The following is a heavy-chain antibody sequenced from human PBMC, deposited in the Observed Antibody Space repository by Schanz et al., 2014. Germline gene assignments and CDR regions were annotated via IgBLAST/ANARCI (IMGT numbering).Heavy chain of an antibody. CDR1: GYTFTSYY. V-gene: IGHV1-46*03. CDR2: INPSGGST. J-gene: IGHJ4*01. D-gene: IGHD6-13*01. Sequence: QVQLVQSGAEAKKPGASVKVSCKASGYTFTSYYMHWVRQAPGQGLEWMGIINPSGGSTSYAQKFQGRVTMARDTSTSAVYMELSSLRSEDTAVYYCARDGEAAADCDYWGHGTLVTVSS. CDR3: ARDGEAAADCDY.